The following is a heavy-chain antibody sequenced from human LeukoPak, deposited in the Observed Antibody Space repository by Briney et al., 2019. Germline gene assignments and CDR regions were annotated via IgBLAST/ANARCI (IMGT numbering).Heavy chain of an antibody. V-gene: IGHV4-34*01. J-gene: IGHJ4*02. Sequence: SETLSLTCAVYVGSFSGYYWSWIRQPPGKGLEWIGEINHSGSTNYNPSLKSRVTISVDTSKNQFSLKLSSVTAADTAVYYCARDLVPYYYDSSGYYAFWGQGTLVTVSS. D-gene: IGHD3-22*01. CDR2: INHSGST. CDR1: VGSFSGYY. CDR3: ARDLVPYYYDSSGYYAF.